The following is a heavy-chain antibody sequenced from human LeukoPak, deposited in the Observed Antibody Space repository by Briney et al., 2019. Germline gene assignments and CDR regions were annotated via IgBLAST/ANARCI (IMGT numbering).Heavy chain of an antibody. CDR2: ISNNGGYT. V-gene: IGHV3-23*01. Sequence: GGSLRLSCAASGFTFSSSAMSWVRQAPGKGLEWVSAISNNGGYTYYADSVQGRFTISRDNSKSTLCLQMNSLRAEETAVYYCAKQLGYCSDGSCYFPYWGQGTLVTVSS. D-gene: IGHD2-15*01. CDR3: AKQLGYCSDGSCYFPY. J-gene: IGHJ4*02. CDR1: GFTFSSSA.